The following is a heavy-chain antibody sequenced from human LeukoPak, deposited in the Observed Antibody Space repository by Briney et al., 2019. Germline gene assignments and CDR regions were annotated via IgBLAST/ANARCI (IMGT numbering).Heavy chain of an antibody. Sequence: GGSLRLSCAASGVTVSSDLMGSVRQAPGKGLEWVSLIYSGGSTYYADSVKGRFTISRDNSKNTLSRQMNSLRDEDTAVDYCARSATGVFYYWGQGTLVTVSS. D-gene: IGHD2-8*02. V-gene: IGHV3-53*01. CDR1: GVTVSSDL. CDR2: IYSGGST. J-gene: IGHJ4*02. CDR3: ARSATGVFYY.